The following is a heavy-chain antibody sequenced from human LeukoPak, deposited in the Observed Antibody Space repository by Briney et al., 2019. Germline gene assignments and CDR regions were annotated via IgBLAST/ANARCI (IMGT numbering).Heavy chain of an antibody. CDR2: ISWNSGSI. D-gene: IGHD3-22*01. CDR3: ARDLYLYYDSSGYYYVGRYFDY. J-gene: IGHJ4*02. CDR1: GFTFDDYA. Sequence: GGSLRLSCAASGFTFDDYAMHWVRQAPGKGLEWVSGISWNSGSIGYADSVKGRFTISRDNAKNSLYLQMNSLRAEDMALYYCARDLYLYYDSSGYYYVGRYFDYWGQGTLVTVSS. V-gene: IGHV3-9*03.